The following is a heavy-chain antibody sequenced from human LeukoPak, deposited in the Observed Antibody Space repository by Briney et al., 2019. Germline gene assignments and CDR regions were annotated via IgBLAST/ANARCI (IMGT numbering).Heavy chain of an antibody. V-gene: IGHV3-33*01. J-gene: IGHJ3*02. CDR2: IWYDGSNK. CDR3: ARDFRQSAFDI. Sequence: GGSLRLSCAASGFTFSSYGMHWVRQAPGKGLEWVAVIWYDGSNKYYADSVKGRFTISRDNSKNTLYLQMNSLRAEDTAVYYCARDFRQSAFDIWGQGAMVTVSS. D-gene: IGHD5-24*01. CDR1: GFTFSSYG.